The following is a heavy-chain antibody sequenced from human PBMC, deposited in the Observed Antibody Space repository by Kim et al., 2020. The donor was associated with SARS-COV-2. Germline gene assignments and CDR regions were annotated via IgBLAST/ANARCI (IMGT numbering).Heavy chain of an antibody. J-gene: IGHJ4*02. CDR3: ARGIGGAGVHLAF. D-gene: IGHD6-13*01. V-gene: IGHV3-53*01. CDR2: IYNTGGT. CDR1: GFSVSGIY. Sequence: GGSLRLSCAASGFSVSGIYMNWVRQAPGKGLEWVSVIYNTGGTNYADSVKGRFTISRDTSKNTLDLQMNSLRAEDTAMYYCARGIGGAGVHLAFWGQGTL.